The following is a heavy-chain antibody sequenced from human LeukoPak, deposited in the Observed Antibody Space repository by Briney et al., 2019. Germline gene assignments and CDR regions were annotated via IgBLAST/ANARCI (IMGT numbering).Heavy chain of an antibody. CDR2: IRYDGSNK. Sequence: PGGSLRLSCAASGFTFSSYGMHWVRQAPGKGLEWVAFIRYDGSNKYYADSVKGRFTISRDNSKNTLYLQMNSLRAEDTAVYYCAKEYLRGDNFFDSWGQGTLVTVSS. CDR3: AKEYLRGDNFFDS. V-gene: IGHV3-30*02. CDR1: GFTFSSYG. D-gene: IGHD5-12*01. J-gene: IGHJ4*02.